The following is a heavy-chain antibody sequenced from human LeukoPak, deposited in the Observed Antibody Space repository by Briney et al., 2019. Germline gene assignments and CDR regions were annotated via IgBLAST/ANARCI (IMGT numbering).Heavy chain of an antibody. CDR3: ATDRGWRTSGYYLYYFEY. CDR1: GFTFSSYW. V-gene: IGHV3-7*01. CDR2: IKHDGSEK. D-gene: IGHD3-3*01. Sequence: QPGGSLRLSCAASGFTFSSYWMNWARQAPGKGLEWVASIKHDGSEKYYVDSVRGRFTISRDNTMNSLYLQMSSLRAEDTAVYYCATDRGWRTSGYYLYYFEYWGQGTLVTYSS. J-gene: IGHJ4*02.